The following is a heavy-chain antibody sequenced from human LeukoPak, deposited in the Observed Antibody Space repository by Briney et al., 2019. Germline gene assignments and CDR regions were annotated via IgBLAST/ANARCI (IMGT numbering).Heavy chain of an antibody. D-gene: IGHD3-10*01. CDR1: GFTFSSYA. CDR2: INDSGGNT. J-gene: IGHJ4*02. CDR3: AKASGGIRGGLFDL. Sequence: GGSLRLSCAASGFTFSSYAMSWVRQAPGKGLEWVSLINDSGGNTYYADSVKGRFTISRDNSKNTLVLQMSSLRAEDNAADYCAKASGGIRGGLFDLWGQGTLVTVSS. V-gene: IGHV3-23*01.